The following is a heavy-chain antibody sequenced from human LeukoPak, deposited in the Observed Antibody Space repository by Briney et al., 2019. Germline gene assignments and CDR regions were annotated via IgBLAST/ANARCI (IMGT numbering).Heavy chain of an antibody. CDR1: GYTFTNYD. V-gene: IGHV1-8*01. Sequence: ASVKVSCKASGYTFTNYDINWVRQATGQGLEWMGRMNPNRGDTGYAQKFQGRVTMTRNTSISTAYMELSSLRSEDTAVYYCAREGLGYSYGLDYWGQGTLVTVSS. D-gene: IGHD5-18*01. CDR2: MNPNRGDT. J-gene: IGHJ4*02. CDR3: AREGLGYSYGLDY.